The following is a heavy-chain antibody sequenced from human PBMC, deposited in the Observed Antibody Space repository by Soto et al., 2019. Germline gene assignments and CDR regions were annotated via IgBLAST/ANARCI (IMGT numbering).Heavy chain of an antibody. CDR2: ISSSSSTI. V-gene: IGHV3-48*01. J-gene: IGHJ4*02. CDR1: GFTFSSYS. D-gene: IGHD2-2*01. Sequence: EVQLVESGGGLVQPGGSLRLSCAASGFTFSSYSMNWVRQAPGKGLEWVSYISSSSSTIYYAYSVKGRFTISGNNAKNSLFRQMNSLRAEETEVYYWASEVRYCSSTSCASGWGQGTLVTVSS. CDR3: ASEVRYCSSTSCASG.